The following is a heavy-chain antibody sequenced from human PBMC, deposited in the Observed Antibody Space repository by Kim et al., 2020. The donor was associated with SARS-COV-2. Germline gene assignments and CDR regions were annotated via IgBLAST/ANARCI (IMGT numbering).Heavy chain of an antibody. V-gene: IGHV1-24*01. J-gene: IGHJ3*02. CDR3: ATSLAVAGLAAFDI. CDR1: GYTLTELY. CDR2: FDPEDGET. Sequence: ASVKVSCKVSGYTLTELYMHWVRQAPGKGLEWMGGFDPEDGETIYAQKFQGRVTMTEDTSTDTAYMELSSLRSEDTAVYYCATSLAVAGLAAFDIWGQGTMVTVSS. D-gene: IGHD6-19*01.